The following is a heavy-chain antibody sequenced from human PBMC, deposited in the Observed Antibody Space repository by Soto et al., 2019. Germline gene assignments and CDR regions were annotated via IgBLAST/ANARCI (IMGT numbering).Heavy chain of an antibody. CDR2: IYYSGST. J-gene: IGHJ5*02. CDR3: ARTSYDSSGTAADP. CDR1: GGSISSGGDY. D-gene: IGHD3-22*01. V-gene: IGHV4-31*03. Sequence: TLSLTCTVSGGSISSGGDYWSWIRQHPGKGLEWIGYIYYSGSTYYNPSLKSRVTISVDTSKNQFSLKLSSVTAADTAVYYCARTSYDSSGTAADPWGQGTLVTVSS.